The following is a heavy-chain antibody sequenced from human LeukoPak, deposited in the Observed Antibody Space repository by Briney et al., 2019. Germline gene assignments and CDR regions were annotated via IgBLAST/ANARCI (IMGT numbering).Heavy chain of an antibody. CDR1: GGSFSDYY. J-gene: IGHJ4*02. CDR2: INHSGST. CDR3: ARGRGGDY. V-gene: IGHV4-34*01. Sequence: SETLSLTCAVYGGSFSDYYWSWIRQPPGKGLEWIGEINHSGSTNYNPSLKSRVTISVDTSKNQFSLKLSSVTAADTAVYYCARGRGGDYWGQGILVTVSS.